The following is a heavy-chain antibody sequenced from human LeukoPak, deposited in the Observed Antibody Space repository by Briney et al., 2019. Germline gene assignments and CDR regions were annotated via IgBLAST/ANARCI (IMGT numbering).Heavy chain of an antibody. CDR3: ARRRGYGDSPGVNRTYYFDY. V-gene: IGHV5-51*01. Sequence: GESLKISCKGSGYSFTSYWIGWVRQMPGKGLGWVGIIYPGDSDTRYSPSFQGQVTISADKSISTAYLQWSSLKASDTAMYYCARRRGYGDSPGVNRTYYFDYWGQGTLVTVSS. CDR1: GYSFTSYW. CDR2: IYPGDSDT. J-gene: IGHJ4*02. D-gene: IGHD4-17*01.